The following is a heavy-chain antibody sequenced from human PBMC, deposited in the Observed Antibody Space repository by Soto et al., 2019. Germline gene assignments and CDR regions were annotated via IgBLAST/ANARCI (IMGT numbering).Heavy chain of an antibody. V-gene: IGHV3-21*06. Sequence: GGSLRLSCAVSGFTFTRYSMNWVRQAPGKGLEWVSSISSTTNYIYYGDSMKGRFTISRDNAKNSLYLEMNGLRAEDTAVYYCARESEDLTSNFDYWGQGTLVTVSS. CDR2: ISSTTNYI. CDR3: ARESEDLTSNFDY. CDR1: GFTFTRYS. J-gene: IGHJ4*02.